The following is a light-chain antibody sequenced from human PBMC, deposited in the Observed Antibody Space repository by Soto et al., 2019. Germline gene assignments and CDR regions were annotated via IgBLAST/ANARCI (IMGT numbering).Light chain of an antibody. CDR1: QGIRHD. J-gene: IGKJ1*01. CDR2: TAS. CDR3: LQNNSYPVT. V-gene: IGKV1-17*01. Sequence: DIQMTQSPSSLSASVGDRVTITCQASQGIRHDLGWYQQKPGKAPKRLIYTASSLQSGVPPRFSGSGSGTEFTLTISSLQPEDFATYYCLQNNSYPVTFGQGTKVDIK.